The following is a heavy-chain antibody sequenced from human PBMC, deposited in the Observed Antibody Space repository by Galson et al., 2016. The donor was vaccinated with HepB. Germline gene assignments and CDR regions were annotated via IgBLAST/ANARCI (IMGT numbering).Heavy chain of an antibody. J-gene: IGHJ6*02. CDR2: IYPDDSDS. D-gene: IGHD3-16*01. CDR1: GYIFTAYW. Sequence: QSGAEVTKPGESLKISSKASGYIFTAYWIGWVRQMPGKGLEWMGIIYPDDSDSRYSPSFQGQVTISVDKSISTAYLQWSSLKASDTAMYYCARTMMTEYGLDVWGQGTTVTVSS. CDR3: ARTMMTEYGLDV. V-gene: IGHV5-51*01.